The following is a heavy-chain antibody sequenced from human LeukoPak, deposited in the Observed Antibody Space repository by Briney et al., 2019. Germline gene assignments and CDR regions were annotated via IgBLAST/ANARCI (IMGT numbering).Heavy chain of an antibody. CDR1: GGSISSSNYY. D-gene: IGHD2-2*01. CDR2: IYYSGST. CDR3: ARHSYYCSSTSCHSLFDY. Sequence: SETLSLTCTVSGGSISSSNYYWGWIRQPPGKGLEWIGTIYYSGSTYYNPSLKSRVTISVDTSKNQFSLKLTSVTAADTAVYYCARHSYYCSSTSCHSLFDYWGQGTLVTVSS. V-gene: IGHV4-39*01. J-gene: IGHJ4*02.